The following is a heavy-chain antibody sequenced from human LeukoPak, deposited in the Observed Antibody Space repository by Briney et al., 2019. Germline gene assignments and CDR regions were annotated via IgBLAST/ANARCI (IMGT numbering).Heavy chain of an antibody. CDR1: GYTFTSYD. Sequence: ASVKVSCKASGYTFTSYDINWVRQATGQGLEWMGWMNPNSGNTGYAQKFQGRVTMTRNTSISTAYMELSSLRSEDTAVYHCAMSNYGDYSFDYWGRGTLVTVSS. CDR2: MNPNSGNT. D-gene: IGHD4-17*01. V-gene: IGHV1-8*01. J-gene: IGHJ4*02. CDR3: AMSNYGDYSFDY.